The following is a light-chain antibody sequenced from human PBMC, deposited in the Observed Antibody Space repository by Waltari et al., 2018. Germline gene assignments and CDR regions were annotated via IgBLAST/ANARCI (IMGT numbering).Light chain of an antibody. CDR1: QSVFHSSNKKNY. V-gene: IGKV4-1*01. J-gene: IGKJ1*01. CDR3: HQCRTDPRT. Sequence: DIVMTQSPDSLAVSLAARATINSRSSQSVFHSSNKKNYVAWYQQKPGQPPKLLMYWASIRASGVPDRFSGSESGTDFTLTISSLQAEDVAVYYCHQCRTDPRTFGQGTKVEIK. CDR2: WAS.